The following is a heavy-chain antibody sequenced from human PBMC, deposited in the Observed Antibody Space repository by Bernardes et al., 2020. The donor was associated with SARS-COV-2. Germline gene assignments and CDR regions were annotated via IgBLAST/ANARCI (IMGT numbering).Heavy chain of an antibody. V-gene: IGHV3-21*01. Sequence: GGSLRLSCAASGFTFSSYSMNWVRQAPGKGLEWVSSISSSSSYIYYADSVKGRFTISRDNAKNSLYLQMNSLRAEDTAVYYCARDFAPWDCSGGSCYYYYDMDVWGQGTTVTVSS. CDR3: ARDFAPWDCSGGSCYYYYDMDV. CDR1: GFTFSSYS. CDR2: ISSSSSYI. D-gene: IGHD2-15*01. J-gene: IGHJ6*02.